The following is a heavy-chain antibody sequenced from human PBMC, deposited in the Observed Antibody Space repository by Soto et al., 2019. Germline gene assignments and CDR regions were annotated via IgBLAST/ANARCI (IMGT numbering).Heavy chain of an antibody. J-gene: IGHJ4*02. CDR3: AHRRRSNNVWYTFGF. V-gene: IGHV2-5*01. CDR1: GFSLTTDEVG. D-gene: IGHD6-19*01. CDR2: IFGNDDK. Sequence: QITLKESGPTLVKPTQTLTLTCSFSGFSLTTDEVGVGWIRQPPGKALEWLAMIFGNDDKRYSPSLRSRLTLTKDNSRNQVVLTLTNMDPVDTATYYCAHRRRSNNVWYTFGFWGQGMLVTVSS.